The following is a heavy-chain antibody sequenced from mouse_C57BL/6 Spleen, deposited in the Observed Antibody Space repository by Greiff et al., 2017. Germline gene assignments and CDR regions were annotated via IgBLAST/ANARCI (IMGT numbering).Heavy chain of an antibody. CDR3: ARDPRLQGYFDV. CDR2: ISDGGSYT. CDR1: GFTFSSYA. Sequence: EVNVVESGGGLVKPGGSLKLSCAASGFTFSSYAMSWVRQTPEKRLEWVATISDGGSYTYYPDNVKGRFTISRDNAKNNLYLQMSHLKSEDTAMYYCARDPRLQGYFDVWGTGTTVTVSS. J-gene: IGHJ1*03. V-gene: IGHV5-4*01. D-gene: IGHD2-13*01.